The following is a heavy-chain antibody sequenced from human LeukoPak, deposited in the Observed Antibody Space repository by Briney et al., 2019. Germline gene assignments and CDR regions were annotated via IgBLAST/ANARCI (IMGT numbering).Heavy chain of an antibody. Sequence: KPSETLSLTCTVSGGSISSYYWSWIRQPPGKGLEWIGYIYYSGSTNYNPSLKSRVTIPVDTSKNQFSLKLSSVTAADTAVYYCARGPPTMVVTPGFDYWGQGTLVTVSS. CDR1: GGSISSYY. V-gene: IGHV4-59*01. CDR3: ARGPPTMVVTPGFDY. CDR2: IYYSGST. D-gene: IGHD4-23*01. J-gene: IGHJ4*02.